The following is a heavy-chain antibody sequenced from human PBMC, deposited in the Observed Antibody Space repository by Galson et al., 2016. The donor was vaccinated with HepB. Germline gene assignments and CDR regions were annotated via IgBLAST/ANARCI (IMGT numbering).Heavy chain of an antibody. CDR2: FDPEDAET. J-gene: IGHJ3*02. Sequence: SVKVSCKVSGYTLTELSMHWVRQAPGKGLEWMGGFDPEDAETVYAQEFQGRVTLTADESTSTAYLELRGLRSDDTAVYYCVTERGGTGFDIWGQGTMVTVSS. V-gene: IGHV1-24*01. CDR1: GYTLTELS. D-gene: IGHD3/OR15-3a*01. CDR3: VTERGGTGFDI.